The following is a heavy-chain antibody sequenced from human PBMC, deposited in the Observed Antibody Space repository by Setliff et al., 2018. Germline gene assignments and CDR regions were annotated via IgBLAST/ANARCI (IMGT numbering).Heavy chain of an antibody. V-gene: IGHV1-69*05. Sequence: ASVKVSCKASGGSFSSYGITWVRQAPGQGLEWMGGTIPMFGTTNYAQKFQGRVTIITDESTSTAYMELSSLRSEDTAVYFCAREGVDIRSSTDYRYYMDVWGKGTTVTVSS. J-gene: IGHJ6*03. CDR3: AREGVDIRSSTDYRYYMDV. D-gene: IGHD2-2*03. CDR1: GGSFSSYG. CDR2: TIPMFGTT.